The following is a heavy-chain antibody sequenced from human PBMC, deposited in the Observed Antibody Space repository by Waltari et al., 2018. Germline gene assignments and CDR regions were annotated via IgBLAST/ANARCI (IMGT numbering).Heavy chain of an antibody. D-gene: IGHD6-19*01. CDR3: ARAKWLVPDAFDI. V-gene: IGHV4-39*07. CDR1: GGSISSSSYY. J-gene: IGHJ3*02. Sequence: QLQLQESGPGLVKPSETLSLTCTVSGGSISSSSYYWGWIRQPPGKGLEWIGSIYYSGSTYYNPSLKRRVTISVDTSKNQFSLKLSSVTAADTAVYYCARAKWLVPDAFDIWGQGTMVTVSS. CDR2: IYYSGST.